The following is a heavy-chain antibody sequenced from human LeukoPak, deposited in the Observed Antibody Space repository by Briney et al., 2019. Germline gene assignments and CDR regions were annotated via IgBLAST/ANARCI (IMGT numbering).Heavy chain of an antibody. CDR1: GYTFTNYA. Sequence: ASVKVSCKASGYTFTNYAIVWVRQAPGQGPEWMGWISAYNGNTNYAQNLQGRVTMTTDTSTSTAYMELRSLRSDDSAIYYCARQDPASGSPPYFDYWAQGPLVPVSS. J-gene: IGHJ4*02. CDR2: ISAYNGNT. D-gene: IGHD3-10*01. V-gene: IGHV1-18*01. CDR3: ARQDPASGSPPYFDY.